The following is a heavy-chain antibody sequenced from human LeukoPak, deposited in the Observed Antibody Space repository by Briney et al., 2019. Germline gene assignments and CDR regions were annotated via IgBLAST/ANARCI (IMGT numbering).Heavy chain of an antibody. CDR2: IYTSGSP. V-gene: IGHV4-4*07. D-gene: IGHD6-19*01. CDR1: GGSISSYY. Sequence: SETLSLTCTVSGGSISSYYWSWIRQPAGKGLEWIGRIYTSGSPNYNPSLKSRVTMSVDTSKNQFSLKLSSVTAADTAVYYCAKDFKGIAVAGDFDYWGQGTLVTVSS. CDR3: AKDFKGIAVAGDFDY. J-gene: IGHJ4*02.